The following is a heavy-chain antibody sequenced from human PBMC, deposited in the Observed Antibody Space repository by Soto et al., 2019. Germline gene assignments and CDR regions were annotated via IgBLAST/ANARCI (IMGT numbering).Heavy chain of an antibody. CDR1: GFTFSRYA. CDR3: ARGGDGYNPIFDY. CDR2: ISGSAGST. J-gene: IGHJ4*02. V-gene: IGHV3-23*01. Sequence: VQLLESGGGLEQPGGSLRLSCAASGFTFSRYAMTWVRQAPGKGLEWVSTISGSAGSTYYADSVKGRFTISRDNSKNTLSLQMSSLRAEDTAVYFCARGGDGYNPIFDYWGQGTLVTGSS. D-gene: IGHD1-1*01.